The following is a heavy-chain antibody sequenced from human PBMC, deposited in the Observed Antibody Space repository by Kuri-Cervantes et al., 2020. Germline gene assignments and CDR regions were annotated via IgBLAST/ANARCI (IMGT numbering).Heavy chain of an antibody. CDR2: FDPEDGET. CDR1: GYTLTELS. Sequence: ASVKVSCKVSGYTLTELSMHWVRQAPGKGLEWMGGFDPEDGETIYAQKLQGRVTMTTDTSTSTAYMELSSLRSEDTAVYYCARVAFTFGGVIAIYDAFDIWGQGTMVTVSS. J-gene: IGHJ3*02. D-gene: IGHD3-16*02. CDR3: ARVAFTFGGVIAIYDAFDI. V-gene: IGHV1-24*01.